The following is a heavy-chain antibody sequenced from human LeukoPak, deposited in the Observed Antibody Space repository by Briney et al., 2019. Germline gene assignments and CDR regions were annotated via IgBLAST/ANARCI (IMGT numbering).Heavy chain of an antibody. V-gene: IGHV3-13*01. J-gene: IGHJ5*01. Sequence: GGSLRLSCAASGFTFSSYDMHWVRQATGKGLEWVSAIGTAGDTYYPGSVKGRFTISRENAKNSLYLQMNSLRAEDTAVYYCAKDDNWLQFESWGQGTLVTVSS. D-gene: IGHD5-24*01. CDR2: IGTAGDT. CDR1: GFTFSSYD. CDR3: AKDDNWLQFES.